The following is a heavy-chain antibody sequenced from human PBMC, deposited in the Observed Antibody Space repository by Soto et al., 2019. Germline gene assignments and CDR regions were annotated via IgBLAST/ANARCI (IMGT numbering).Heavy chain of an antibody. CDR1: GGTFNTYA. J-gene: IGHJ4*02. CDR3: AREVQVHTPAFVY. D-gene: IGHD3-10*01. CDR2: ISPMFGAA. Sequence: QVKLVQSGAEMKKPGSSVKVSCQSSGGTFNTYAMNWVRQAPGQGPEWMGDISPMFGAANYAPKFQGRVTITADESTGTSYMQLCILTSEDTALYFCAREVQVHTPAFVYWGQGTLVSVSS. V-gene: IGHV1-69*19.